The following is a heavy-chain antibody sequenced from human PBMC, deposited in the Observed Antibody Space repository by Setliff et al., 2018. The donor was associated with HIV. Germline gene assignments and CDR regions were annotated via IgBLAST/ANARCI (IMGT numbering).Heavy chain of an antibody. CDR2: MYYSGST. D-gene: IGHD5-18*01. V-gene: IGHV4-39*07. CDR1: GGSISSSSYY. Sequence: PSETLSLTCTVSGGSISSSSYYWGWVRQPPGKGLEWIVSMYYSGSTYYTPSLKSRITISLDTSKNQFSLRMRSVTAADTAVYYCARVFVDTAVLRVLEYYFDSWGRGTLVTVSS. J-gene: IGHJ4*02. CDR3: ARVFVDTAVLRVLEYYFDS.